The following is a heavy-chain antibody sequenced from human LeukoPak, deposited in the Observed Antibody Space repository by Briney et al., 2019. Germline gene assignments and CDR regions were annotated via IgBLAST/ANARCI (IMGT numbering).Heavy chain of an antibody. CDR3: ARDYYDSSGYSSPIDH. Sequence: NPGGSLRLSCAAYRFTFSSYSMNWVRQAPGKGLEWVSSISSDSSYIHYADSVKGRFTISRDNAKNSLYLQMNSLRAEDTAVYHCARDYYDSSGYSSPIDHWGQGALVTVSS. V-gene: IGHV3-21*01. J-gene: IGHJ4*02. D-gene: IGHD3-22*01. CDR1: RFTFSSYS. CDR2: ISSDSSYI.